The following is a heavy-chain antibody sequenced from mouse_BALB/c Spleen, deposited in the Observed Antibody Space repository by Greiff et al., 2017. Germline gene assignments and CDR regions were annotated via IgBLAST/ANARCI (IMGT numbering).Heavy chain of an antibody. J-gene: IGHJ4*01. D-gene: IGHD2-5*01. CDR1: GYTFTSYY. CDR2: INPSNGGT. V-gene: IGHV1S81*02. CDR3: TRSKTYAMDY. Sequence: QVQLQQSGAELVKPGASVKLSCKASGYTFTSYYMYWVKQRPGQGLEWIGEINPSNGGTNFNEKFKSKATLTVDKSSSTAYMQLSSLTSEDSAVYYCTRSKTYAMDYWGQGTLVTVSS.